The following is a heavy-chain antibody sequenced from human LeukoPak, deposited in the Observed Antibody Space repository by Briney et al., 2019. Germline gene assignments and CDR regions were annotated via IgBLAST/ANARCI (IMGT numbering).Heavy chain of an antibody. CDR3: ARAVRQMVRGVNTQYYFDY. CDR1: GYTFTSYD. J-gene: IGHJ4*02. Sequence: ASVRVSCKASGYTFTSYDINWVRQAPGQGLEWMGWMNPNTGKTGYVQKFQGRVTMTRSTSISTAYMELSSLRSEDTAMYYCARAVRQMVRGVNTQYYFDYWGQGALVTVPS. V-gene: IGHV1-8*01. D-gene: IGHD3-10*01. CDR2: MNPNTGKT.